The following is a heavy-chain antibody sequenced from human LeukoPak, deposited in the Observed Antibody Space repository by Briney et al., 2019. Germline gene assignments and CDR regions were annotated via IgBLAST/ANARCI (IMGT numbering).Heavy chain of an antibody. Sequence: SVKVSCKASGYTFTSYYMHWVRQAPGQGLEWMGRIIPILGIANYAQKFQGRVTITADKSTSTAYMELSSLRSEDTAVYYCARGCGGDCYSAFDIWGQGTMVTVSS. V-gene: IGHV1-69*04. CDR1: GYTFTSYY. J-gene: IGHJ3*02. CDR3: ARGCGGDCYSAFDI. CDR2: IIPILGIA. D-gene: IGHD2-21*02.